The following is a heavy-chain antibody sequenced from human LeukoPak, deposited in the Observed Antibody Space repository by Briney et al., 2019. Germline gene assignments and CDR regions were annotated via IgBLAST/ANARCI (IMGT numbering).Heavy chain of an antibody. CDR1: GFTFSSYW. D-gene: IGHD1-26*01. V-gene: IGHV3-74*01. J-gene: IGHJ4*02. CDR2: TNSDGSST. CDR3: AREELRVGATID. Sequence: PGGSLRLSCAASGFTFSSYWMHWVRQAPGKGLVWVSRTNSDGSSTSYADSVKGRFTISRDNAKNTLYLQMNSLRAEDTAVYYCAREELRVGATIDWGQGTLVTVSS.